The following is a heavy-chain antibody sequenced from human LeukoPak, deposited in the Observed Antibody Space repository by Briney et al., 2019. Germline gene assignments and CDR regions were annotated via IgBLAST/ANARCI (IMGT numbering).Heavy chain of an antibody. CDR3: GRDLWGSGSYLGY. CDR2: INPSGGST. J-gene: IGHJ4*02. CDR1: GYTFTSYY. V-gene: IGHV1-46*03. Sequence: GASVKVSCKASGYTFTSYYMHWVRQAPGQGLEWMGIINPSGGSTSYAQKFQGRVTMTRDTSTSTVYMELSSLRSEDTAVYCRGRDLWGSGSYLGYWGQGTLVTVSS. D-gene: IGHD1-26*01.